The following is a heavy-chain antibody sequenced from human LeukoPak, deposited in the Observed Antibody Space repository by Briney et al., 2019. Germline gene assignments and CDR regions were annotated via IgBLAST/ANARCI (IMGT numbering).Heavy chain of an antibody. V-gene: IGHV3-30*02. CDR1: GFTFSSYG. CDR3: AKDRPVVSGDAFDI. D-gene: IGHD2-2*01. Sequence: GGSLRLSCAASGFTFSSYGMHWVRQAPGKGLEWVAFIRYDGSNKYYADSVKGRFTISRDNSKNTLYLQMNSLRAEDTAVYYCAKDRPVVSGDAFDIWGQGTMVTVSS. CDR2: IRYDGSNK. J-gene: IGHJ3*02.